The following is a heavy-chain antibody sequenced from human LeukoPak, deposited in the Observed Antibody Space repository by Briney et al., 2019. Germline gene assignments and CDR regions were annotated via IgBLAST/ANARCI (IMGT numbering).Heavy chain of an antibody. CDR1: GGTFSSYA. CDR2: IIPILGIA. Sequence: SVKVSCKASGGTFSSYAISWVRQAPGQGLEWMGRIIPILGIANYAQKFQGRVTITADKSTSTAYMELSSLRSEDTAVYYCTTDLEGAGVFDCWGQGTLVTVSS. V-gene: IGHV1-69*04. CDR3: TTDLEGAGVFDC. D-gene: IGHD3-10*01. J-gene: IGHJ4*02.